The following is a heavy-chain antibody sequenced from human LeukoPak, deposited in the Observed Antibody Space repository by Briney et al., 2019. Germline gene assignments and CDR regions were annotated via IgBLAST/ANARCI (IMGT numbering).Heavy chain of an antibody. V-gene: IGHV1-69*05. J-gene: IGHJ4*02. CDR2: IIPIFGTA. D-gene: IGHD3-16*01. CDR3: ARDLDGGS. Sequence: GASVKVSCKASGYTFTRYGVNWVRQAPGQGLKWMGGIIPIFGTANYAQKFQGRVTITTDESTSTAYMELSSLRSADTAVYYCARDLDGGSWGQGTLVTVSS. CDR1: GYTFTRYG.